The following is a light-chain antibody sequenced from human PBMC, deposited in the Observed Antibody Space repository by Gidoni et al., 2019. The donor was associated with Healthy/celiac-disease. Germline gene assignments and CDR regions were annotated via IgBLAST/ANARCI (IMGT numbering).Light chain of an antibody. CDR3: QQYYSTPYT. CDR1: QSVLYSSNNKNY. V-gene: IGKV4-1*01. CDR2: CAS. J-gene: IGKJ2*01. Sequence: DIVMTQSTDSLAVSLSERATINCKSSQSVLYSSNNKNYLAWYQQKPGQPPKLLIYCASTRQSGVPDRFSGSGSGTDFTLTISSLQAEDVAVYYCQQYYSTPYTFXXXTKLEIK.